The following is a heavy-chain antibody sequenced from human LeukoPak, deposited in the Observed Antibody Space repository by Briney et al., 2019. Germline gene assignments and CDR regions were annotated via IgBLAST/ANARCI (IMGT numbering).Heavy chain of an antibody. J-gene: IGHJ4*02. V-gene: IGHV3-48*01. CDR2: IKSSSSTI. CDR3: ARGSSGLVDY. D-gene: IGHD6-19*01. CDR1: GFTFSSYS. Sequence: GGSLRLSCVVSGFTFSSYSMNWVRQAPGKGLEWVSYIKSSSSTIHYADSVKGRFTVSRDNAKNSLYLQMNSLRAEDTGVYYCARGSSGLVDYWGQGTLVIVSS.